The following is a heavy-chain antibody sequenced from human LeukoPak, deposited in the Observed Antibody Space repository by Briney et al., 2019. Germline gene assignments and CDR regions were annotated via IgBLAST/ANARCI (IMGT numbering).Heavy chain of an antibody. J-gene: IGHJ2*01. D-gene: IGHD5-24*01. CDR2: IYYRGST. Sequence: SETLSLTCTVSGGSISSSTHYWGWIRQPPGKGLEWIGNIYYRGSTYYNPSLKSRVTISVDTSKNQFSLKLSSVTAADTAVFYCARQMGFPWCFDLWGRGTLVTVSS. V-gene: IGHV4-39*01. CDR3: ARQMGFPWCFDL. CDR1: GGSISSSTHY.